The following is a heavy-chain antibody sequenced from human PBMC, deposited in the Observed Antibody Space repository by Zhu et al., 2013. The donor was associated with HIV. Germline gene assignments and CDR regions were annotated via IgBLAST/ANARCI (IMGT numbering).Heavy chain of an antibody. V-gene: IGHV3-9*01. J-gene: IGHJ4*02. Sequence: EVQLVESGGGLVQPGRSLRLSCAASGFTFDDYAMHWVRQAPGKGLEWVSGISWNSGSIGYADSVKGRFTISRDNAKNSLYLQMNSLRTEDTALYYCAKHTAYDYSSSSPHDYWGQGTLVTVSS. CDR1: GFTFDDYA. CDR2: ISWNSGSI. D-gene: IGHD6-6*01. CDR3: AKHTAYDYSSSSPHDY.